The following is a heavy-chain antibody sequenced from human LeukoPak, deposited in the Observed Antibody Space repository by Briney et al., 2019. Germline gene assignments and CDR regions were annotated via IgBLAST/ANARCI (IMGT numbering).Heavy chain of an antibody. Sequence: GGPLRLSCAASGFTFSDYYMSWIRQAPGKGLEWVSYISSSGSTIYYADSVKGRFTISRDNAKNSLYLQMNSLRAEDTAVYYCARDYYDILTGYDLYFDYWGQGTLVTVSS. J-gene: IGHJ4*02. V-gene: IGHV3-11*01. CDR3: ARDYYDILTGYDLYFDY. CDR1: GFTFSDYY. D-gene: IGHD3-9*01. CDR2: ISSSGSTI.